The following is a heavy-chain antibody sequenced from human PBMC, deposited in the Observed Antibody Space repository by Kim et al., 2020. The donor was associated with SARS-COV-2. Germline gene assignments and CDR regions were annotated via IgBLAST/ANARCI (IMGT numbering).Heavy chain of an antibody. CDR3: AKGYDFWSGYYPPSNWFDP. CDR2: IYYSGST. Sequence: SETLSLTCTVSGGSISSSSYYWGWIRQPPGKGLEWIGSIYYSGSTYYNPSLKSRVTISVDTSKNQFSLKLSSVTAADTAVYYCAKGYDFWSGYYPPSNWFDPWGQGTLVTVSS. J-gene: IGHJ5*02. CDR1: GGSISSSSYY. V-gene: IGHV4-39*01. D-gene: IGHD3-3*01.